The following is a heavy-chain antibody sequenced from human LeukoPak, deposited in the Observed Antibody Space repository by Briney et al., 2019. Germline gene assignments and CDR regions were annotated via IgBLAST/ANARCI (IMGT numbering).Heavy chain of an antibody. V-gene: IGHV3-23*01. D-gene: IGHD2-21*01. Sequence: GGSLRLSCAASGFTFSTYAMHWVRQAPGKGLEWVSGISASGGSTFYADSVKGRFTISKDNSKNTLFLQMNSLRREDTAMYYCAKVSDRYYFDYWGQGTPVTVSS. CDR2: ISASGGST. J-gene: IGHJ4*02. CDR3: AKVSDRYYFDY. CDR1: GFTFSTYA.